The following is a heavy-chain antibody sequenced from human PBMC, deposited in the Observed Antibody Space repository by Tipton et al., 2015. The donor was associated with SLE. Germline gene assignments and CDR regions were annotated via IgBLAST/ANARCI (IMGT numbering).Heavy chain of an antibody. CDR2: INPNRGGT. CDR3: ARAQIVWFGEPSAFDI. J-gene: IGHJ3*02. D-gene: IGHD3-10*01. CDR1: GYTFTGYY. V-gene: IGHV1-2*02. Sequence: QMVQSGAEVKKPGASVKVSCKASGYTFTGYYMHWVRQAPGQGLEWMGWINPNRGGTNYAQKFQGRVTMTRDTSISTAYMELSRLRSDDTAVYYCARAQIVWFGEPSAFDIWGQGTMVTVSS.